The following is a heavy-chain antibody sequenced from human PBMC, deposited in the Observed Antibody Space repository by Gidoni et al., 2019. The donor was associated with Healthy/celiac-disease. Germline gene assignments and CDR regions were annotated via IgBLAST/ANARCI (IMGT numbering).Heavy chain of an antibody. V-gene: IGHV3-30-3*01. Sequence: QVQRGESGGGVVQPGRSRRLPCAASGFTFSIYAIPWVRQAPGEGLEWVAVISYDGSNKYYADSVQGRFTISRANSKNTLYLQMNSLRAEDTAVYYCARDSPLEYWGQGTLVTVSS. CDR1: GFTFSIYA. CDR2: ISYDGSNK. J-gene: IGHJ4*02. CDR3: ARDSPLEY. D-gene: IGHD3-3*02.